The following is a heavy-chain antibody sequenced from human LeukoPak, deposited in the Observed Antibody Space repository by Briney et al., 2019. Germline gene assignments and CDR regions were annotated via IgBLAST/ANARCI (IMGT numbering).Heavy chain of an antibody. CDR2: INPNSGGT. J-gene: IGHJ5*02. Sequence: ASVKVPCKASGYTFTAYYMHWVRQAPGQGLEWMGWINPNSGGTKYAQNFQDRVTMTRDTSISTAYMELSRLRSDDTAVYYCARAFYNWNSNWFDPWGQGTLVTVSS. CDR3: ARAFYNWNSNWFDP. V-gene: IGHV1-2*02. CDR1: GYTFTAYY. D-gene: IGHD1-7*01.